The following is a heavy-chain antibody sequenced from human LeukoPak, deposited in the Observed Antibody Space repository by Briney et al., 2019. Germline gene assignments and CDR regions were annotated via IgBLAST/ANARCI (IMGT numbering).Heavy chain of an antibody. CDR3: ARDFFYGSYPYNWFDP. Sequence: EASVKVSCKASGYTFSNYGISWVRQAPGQGLEWMGWISAYNGNTNYAQKFQGRVTMTADTSTTTGYMELSSLRSEDTAVYYCARDFFYGSYPYNWFDPWGQGTLVTVSS. J-gene: IGHJ5*02. V-gene: IGHV1-18*01. CDR2: ISAYNGNT. CDR1: GYTFSNYG. D-gene: IGHD1-26*01.